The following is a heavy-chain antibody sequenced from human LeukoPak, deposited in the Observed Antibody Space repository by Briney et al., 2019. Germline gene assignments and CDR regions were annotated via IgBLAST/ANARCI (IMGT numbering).Heavy chain of an antibody. CDR3: ARGMEPLNLYYMDV. D-gene: IGHD1-26*01. CDR2: INPNSGGT. V-gene: IGHV1-2*02. CDR1: GSPFTGYY. J-gene: IGHJ6*03. Sequence: GASVKVCCTASGSPFTGYYMHWMRQPPGQGLGLMAWINPNSGGTNYAQKFQGRVTVTRDTSISTAYMELSRLRSDDTDVYYCARGMEPLNLYYMDVWGKGTTVTVSS.